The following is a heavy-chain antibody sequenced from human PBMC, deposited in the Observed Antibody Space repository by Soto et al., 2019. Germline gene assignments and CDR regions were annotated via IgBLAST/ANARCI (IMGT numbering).Heavy chain of an antibody. CDR2: ISGSGGST. Sequence: PGGSLRLSCAASGFTFSSYAMSWVRQAPGKGLEWVSAISGSGGSTYYADSVKGRFTISRDNSKNTLYLQMNSLRAEDTAVYYCAKDSYDILTGYFPLDYWGQGTLVTVSS. V-gene: IGHV3-23*01. CDR1: GFTFSSYA. CDR3: AKDSYDILTGYFPLDY. J-gene: IGHJ4*02. D-gene: IGHD3-9*01.